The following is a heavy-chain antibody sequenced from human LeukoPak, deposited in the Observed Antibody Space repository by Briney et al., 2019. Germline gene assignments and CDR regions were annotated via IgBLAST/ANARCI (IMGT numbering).Heavy chain of an antibody. CDR1: GYSFTSYW. D-gene: IGHD4-17*01. CDR3: ARHLRGDQRPHYYCYYGMDV. J-gene: IGHJ6*02. V-gene: IGHV5-51*01. Sequence: GESLKISCKGSGYSFTSYWIGWVRQMPGKGLEWMGIIYPGDSDTRYSPSFQGQVTISADKSISTAYLQWSSLKASDTAMYYCARHLRGDQRPHYYCYYGMDVWGQGTTVTVSS. CDR2: IYPGDSDT.